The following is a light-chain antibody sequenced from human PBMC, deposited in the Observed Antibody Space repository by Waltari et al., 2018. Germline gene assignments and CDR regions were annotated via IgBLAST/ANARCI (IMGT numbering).Light chain of an antibody. CDR3: LLYYGGRWV. CDR2: STS. Sequence: TVVTQEPSLTVSPGGTVILPCASNTGAVTGDSHPNWFPQKPGQAPRSLLYSTSNRHYLTPARFSGSLLEGNAALTLSAVQPEDEADNFCLLYYGGRWVFGGGTKVTVL. V-gene: IGLV7-43*01. J-gene: IGLJ3*02. CDR1: TGAVTGDSH.